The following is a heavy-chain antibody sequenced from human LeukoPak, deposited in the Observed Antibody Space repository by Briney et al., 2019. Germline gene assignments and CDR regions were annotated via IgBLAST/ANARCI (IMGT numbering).Heavy chain of an antibody. V-gene: IGHV3-15*01. J-gene: IGHJ4*02. CDR2: VKSKGAGETT. CDR1: GFSISNDW. Sequence: AGGSLRLSCAASGFSISNDWMSWVRQAPGKGLEWVGRVKSKGAGETTDYAAPVKGRFTISRDDSKNTLYLQMTSLKTEDTAVYYCTLIQGWGSGSYYLDYWGQGTLVTVSS. D-gene: IGHD3-10*01. CDR3: TLIQGWGSGSYYLDY.